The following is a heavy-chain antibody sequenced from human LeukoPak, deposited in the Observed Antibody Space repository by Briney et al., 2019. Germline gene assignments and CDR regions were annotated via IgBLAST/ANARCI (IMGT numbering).Heavy chain of an antibody. D-gene: IGHD3-10*01. CDR3: ARDLTDYYGSGSYRWYMDV. J-gene: IGHJ6*03. V-gene: IGHV3-53*01. CDR2: IYSGGNT. CDR1: GLTVSSNC. Sequence: PGGSLRLSCAASGLTVSSNCMSWVRQAPGKGLEGVSFIYSGGNTYYADSVKGRFTISRDNAKNSLYLQMNSLRAEDTAVYYCARDLTDYYGSGSYRWYMDVWGKGTTVTVSS.